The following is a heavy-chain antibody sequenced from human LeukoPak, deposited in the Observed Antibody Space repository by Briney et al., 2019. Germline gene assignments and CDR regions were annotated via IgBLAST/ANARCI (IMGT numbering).Heavy chain of an antibody. D-gene: IGHD3-22*01. Sequence: ASVKVSCKASGYTFTGYYMHWVRQAPGQGLEWMGWINPNSGGTNYAQKFQGRVTMTRDTSISTAYMELSSLRSDDTAVYYCVRDPPPHSSSYWGSYSYYYIDVWGKGTTVTVSS. V-gene: IGHV1-2*02. J-gene: IGHJ6*03. CDR1: GYTFTGYY. CDR3: VRDPPPHSSSYWGSYSYYYIDV. CDR2: INPNSGGT.